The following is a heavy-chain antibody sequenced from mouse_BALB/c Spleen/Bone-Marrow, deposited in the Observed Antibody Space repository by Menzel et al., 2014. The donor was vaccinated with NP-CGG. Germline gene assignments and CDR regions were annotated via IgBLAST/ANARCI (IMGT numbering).Heavy chain of an antibody. CDR1: GFTFSDFY. CDR3: ARDSYGSAGFAY. CDR2: SRNKANDYTT. J-gene: IGHJ3*01. D-gene: IGHD2-2*01. Sequence: EVKVVESGGGLVQPGGSLRLSCATSGFTFSDFYMEWVRQPPGKRLEWIAASRNKANDYTTEYSASVKGRFIVSRDTSQSILYHQMNALRAEGTAIYYCARDSYGSAGFAYWGQGTLVTVSA. V-gene: IGHV7-1*02.